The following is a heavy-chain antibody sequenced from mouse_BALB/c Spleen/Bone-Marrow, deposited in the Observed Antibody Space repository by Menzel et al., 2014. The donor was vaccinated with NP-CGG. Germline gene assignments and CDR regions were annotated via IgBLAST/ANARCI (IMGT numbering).Heavy chain of an antibody. CDR3: ARSGGYGNCLAWFAY. D-gene: IGHD2-10*02. CDR1: GFNIKDTY. Sequence: VQLQQSGAELVKPGASVKLSCTASGFNIKDTYMHWVKQRPEQGLEWIGRIDPANGNTKYDPKFQGKATITADTSSNTDYLQLSSLTSEDTDVYYCARSGGYGNCLAWFAYWGQGTLVTVSA. CDR2: IDPANGNT. J-gene: IGHJ3*01. V-gene: IGHV14-3*02.